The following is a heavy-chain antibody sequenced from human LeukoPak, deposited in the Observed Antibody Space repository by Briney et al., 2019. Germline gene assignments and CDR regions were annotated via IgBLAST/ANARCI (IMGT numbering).Heavy chain of an antibody. Sequence: GGSLSLSCAASGFTFSSYSMNWVRQAPGKGLEWVSSISSSSSYIYYADSVKGRFTISRDNAKNSLYLQMNSLRAEDTAVYYCARDPDSSGFLDYWGQGTLVTVSS. V-gene: IGHV3-21*01. CDR3: ARDPDSSGFLDY. J-gene: IGHJ4*02. CDR2: ISSSSSYI. D-gene: IGHD6-19*01. CDR1: GFTFSSYS.